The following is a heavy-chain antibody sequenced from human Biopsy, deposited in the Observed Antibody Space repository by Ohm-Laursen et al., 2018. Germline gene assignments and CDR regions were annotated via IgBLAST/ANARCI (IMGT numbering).Heavy chain of an antibody. Sequence: SETLSLTWAVSGGSVSDSFHFWSWIRQPPGKGLEWIGNVHYSGTTNYNPSLKSRVTVSVDTSKNQFSLRLSSVTAADTAVYYCVRGVDYYDPYHYYALDVWGQGATVTVSS. CDR2: VHYSGTT. V-gene: IGHV4-61*01. CDR3: VRGVDYYDPYHYYALDV. J-gene: IGHJ6*02. D-gene: IGHD3-22*01. CDR1: GGSVSDSFHF.